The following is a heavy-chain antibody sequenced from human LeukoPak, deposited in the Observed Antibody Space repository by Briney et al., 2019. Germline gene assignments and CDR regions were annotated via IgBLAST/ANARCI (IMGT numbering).Heavy chain of an antibody. J-gene: IGHJ4*02. D-gene: IGHD6-19*01. Sequence: GESLKISCKGSGYSFTSYWIGWVRQMTGKGLEWMGIIYPGDSDTRYSPSFQGQVTISADKSISTAYLQWSSLKASDTAMYYCARAGYSSGWDPYYFDYWGQGTLVTVSS. CDR1: GYSFTSYW. CDR2: IYPGDSDT. CDR3: ARAGYSSGWDPYYFDY. V-gene: IGHV5-51*01.